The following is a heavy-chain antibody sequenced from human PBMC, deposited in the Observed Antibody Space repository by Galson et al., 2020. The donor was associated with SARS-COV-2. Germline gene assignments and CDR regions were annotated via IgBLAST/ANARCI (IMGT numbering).Heavy chain of an antibody. CDR2: ISTTGTYT. J-gene: IGHJ4*02. Sequence: GESLKLSCAASGFTFSDYFMSWVRQPPGTGLEWVSYISTTGTYTNHAGSVTGRFTISRDNAKSSLYLQMNSLRAEDTAVYYCARAPRYCSGGSCPPVDYWGQGTLVTVSS. V-gene: IGHV3-11*06. D-gene: IGHD2-15*01. CDR3: ARAPRYCSGGSCPPVDY. CDR1: GFTFSDYF.